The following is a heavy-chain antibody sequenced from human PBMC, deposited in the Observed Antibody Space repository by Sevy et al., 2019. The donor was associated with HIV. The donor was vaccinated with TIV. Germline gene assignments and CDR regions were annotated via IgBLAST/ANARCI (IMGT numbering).Heavy chain of an antibody. D-gene: IGHD3-22*01. CDR2: INRSGGST. V-gene: IGHV1-46*01. CDR3: ARLANYYDSSGYDRQFDY. Sequence: ASVKVSCKASGYTFTSYYMHWVRQAPGQGLEWMGIINRSGGSTSYAQKFQGRVTMTRDTFTSTVYMALSSLRSEDTAVYYCARLANYYDSSGYDRQFDYWGQGTLVTVSS. J-gene: IGHJ4*02. CDR1: GYTFTSYY.